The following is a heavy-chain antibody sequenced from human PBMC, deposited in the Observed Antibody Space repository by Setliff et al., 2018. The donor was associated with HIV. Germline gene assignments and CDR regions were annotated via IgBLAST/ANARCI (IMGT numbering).Heavy chain of an antibody. D-gene: IGHD1-26*01. Sequence: SETLSLTCTVSGGSISSGSYYWSWIRQPAGKGLEWIGHIFTSGSTNYNPSLKSRVTISGDTSKNHLSLKLGSVTAADTAVYYCARDSGNYAFDYWGLGTLVTVSS. J-gene: IGHJ4*02. CDR3: ARDSGNYAFDY. CDR2: IFTSGST. V-gene: IGHV4-61*09. CDR1: GGSISSGSYY.